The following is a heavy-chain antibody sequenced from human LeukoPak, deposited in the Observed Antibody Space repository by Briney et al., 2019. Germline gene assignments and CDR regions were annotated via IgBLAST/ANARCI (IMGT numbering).Heavy chain of an antibody. Sequence: WGSLILSCAASGFTFSSYWMSWVRQAPGKGLEWVANIKEDGSDKYYADSVKGRFTTSRDNAKNSLYLQMNSLRAEDTAVYYCARMRDGYMGRYYFDYWGQGTLVTVSS. CDR1: GFTFSSYW. D-gene: IGHD5-24*01. J-gene: IGHJ4*02. V-gene: IGHV3-7*04. CDR2: IKEDGSDK. CDR3: ARMRDGYMGRYYFDY.